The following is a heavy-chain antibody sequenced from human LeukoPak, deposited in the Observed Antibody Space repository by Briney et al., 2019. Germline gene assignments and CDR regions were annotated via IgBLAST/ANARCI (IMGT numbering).Heavy chain of an antibody. Sequence: GASVKVSCKASGYTFTGYYMHWVRQAPGQGLEWMGWINTNTGNPTYAQGFTGRFVFSLDTSVTTAYLQISSLKAEDTAVYYCARSFRAAAADYWGQGTLVTVSS. CDR1: GYTFTGYY. V-gene: IGHV7-4-1*02. CDR2: INTNTGNP. D-gene: IGHD6-13*01. J-gene: IGHJ4*02. CDR3: ARSFRAAAADY.